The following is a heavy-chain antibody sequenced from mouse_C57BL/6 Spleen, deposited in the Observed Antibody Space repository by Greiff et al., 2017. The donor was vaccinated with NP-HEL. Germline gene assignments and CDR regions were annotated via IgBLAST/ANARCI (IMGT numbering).Heavy chain of an antibody. J-gene: IGHJ1*03. CDR1: GYSITSGYD. CDR2: ISYDGSN. V-gene: IGHV3-6*01. CDR3: AREGGYSNYGYFDV. D-gene: IGHD2-5*01. Sequence: DVQLQESGPGLVKPSQSLSLTCSVTGYSITSGYDWNGIRQCPGNKLEWRGDISYDGSNNYNPSLKNRISITRDTSKNQFFLKLNSVTTEDTATYYCAREGGYSNYGYFDVWGTGTTVTVSS.